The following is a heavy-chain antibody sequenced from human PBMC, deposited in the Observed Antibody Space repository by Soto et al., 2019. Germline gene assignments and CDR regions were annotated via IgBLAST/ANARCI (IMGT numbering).Heavy chain of an antibody. Sequence: LSLTCAVYGGSFSGYYWSWIRQPPGKGLEWIGEINHSGSTNYNPSLKSRVTISVDTSKNQFSLKLSSVTAADTAVYYCARGRRGGIAARLYYFDYWGQGTLVTVS. J-gene: IGHJ4*02. V-gene: IGHV4-34*01. CDR1: GGSFSGYY. CDR3: ARGRRGGIAARLYYFDY. D-gene: IGHD6-6*01. CDR2: INHSGST.